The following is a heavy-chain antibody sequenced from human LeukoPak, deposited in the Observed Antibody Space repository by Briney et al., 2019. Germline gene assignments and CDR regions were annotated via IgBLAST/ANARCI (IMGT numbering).Heavy chain of an antibody. CDR2: IGTSSSII. V-gene: IGHV3-48*02. Sequence: GGSLRLSCAASGFTFSSYAMSWVRQTPGKGLEWVSYIGTSSSIIYYADSVKGRFTISRDNAKNSLYLQMNSLRDEDTAVYYCARHDYAGNSGDYWGQGTLVTVSS. CDR3: ARHDYAGNSGDY. D-gene: IGHD4-23*01. CDR1: GFTFSSYA. J-gene: IGHJ4*02.